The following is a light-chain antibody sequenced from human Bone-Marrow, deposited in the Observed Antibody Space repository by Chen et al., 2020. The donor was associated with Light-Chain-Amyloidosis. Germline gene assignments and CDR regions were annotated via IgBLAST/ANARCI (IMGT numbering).Light chain of an antibody. V-gene: IGKV3-20*01. Sequence: EIVLTQSPGTLSLSPGEGANLSCRASQTISSNYLTWYQQKFGQAPRLLIYGSSSRATGIPYRFTGSGSGTDFTLTISRLEPEDFAMYYCQQYGTSPLTFGGGTKVEIK. CDR1: QTISSNY. CDR2: GSS. J-gene: IGKJ4*01. CDR3: QQYGTSPLT.